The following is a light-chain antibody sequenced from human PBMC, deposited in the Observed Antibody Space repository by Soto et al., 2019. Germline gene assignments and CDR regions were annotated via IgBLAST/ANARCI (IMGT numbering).Light chain of an antibody. J-gene: IGKJ1*01. CDR1: QSLSSNY. CDR3: QQYDTFPRT. CDR2: GAS. V-gene: IGKV3-20*01. Sequence: EIVLTQSPGTLSSSPGDRATLSCRASQSLSSNYLAWYQQKPGQAPRLLIYGASRRATDIPDRFSGSGSGTDFALTITRLEPADFAVYFCQQYDTFPRTFGQGTKVEIQ.